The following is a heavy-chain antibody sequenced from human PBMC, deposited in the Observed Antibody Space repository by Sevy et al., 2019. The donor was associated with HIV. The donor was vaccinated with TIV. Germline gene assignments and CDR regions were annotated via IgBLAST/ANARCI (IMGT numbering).Heavy chain of an antibody. CDR2: IRYDGSNK. D-gene: IGHD3-3*01. CDR3: AKERGGLRFLEWLPGDGIDV. V-gene: IGHV3-30*02. Sequence: GGSLRLSCAASGFTFSSYGMHWVRQAPGKGLEWVAFIRYDGSNKYYADSVKGRFTISRDNSKNTLYLQMNSLRAEDTAVYYCAKERGGLRFLEWLPGDGIDVWGQGTTVTVSS. J-gene: IGHJ6*02. CDR1: GFTFSSYG.